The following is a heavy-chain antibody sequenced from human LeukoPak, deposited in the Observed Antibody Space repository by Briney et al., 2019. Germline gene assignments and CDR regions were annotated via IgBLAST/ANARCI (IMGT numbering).Heavy chain of an antibody. D-gene: IGHD3-22*01. Sequence: GGSLRLSCAASGFTFSSSAMSWVRQAPGKGLEWVGFIRSKAYGGTTEYAASVKGRFTISRDDSKSIAYLQMNSLKTEDTAVYYCTSSLSGYGYWGQGTLVTASS. V-gene: IGHV3-49*04. CDR1: GFTFSSSA. CDR2: IRSKAYGGTT. J-gene: IGHJ4*02. CDR3: TSSLSGYGY.